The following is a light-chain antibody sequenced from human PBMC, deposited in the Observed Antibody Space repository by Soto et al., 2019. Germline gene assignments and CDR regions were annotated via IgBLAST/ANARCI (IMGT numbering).Light chain of an antibody. V-gene: IGLV2-8*01. CDR3: CSYAGNPIDV. CDR1: SSDVGGYNF. CDR2: EVT. Sequence: QSALTQPPSASGSPGQSVAISCTGTSSDVGGYNFVSWYQQHPGKAPKLMIYEVTKRPSGVPDRFSGSKSGNTASLTVSGLQAEDEADYYCCSYAGNPIDVFGTGTKLTVL. J-gene: IGLJ1*01.